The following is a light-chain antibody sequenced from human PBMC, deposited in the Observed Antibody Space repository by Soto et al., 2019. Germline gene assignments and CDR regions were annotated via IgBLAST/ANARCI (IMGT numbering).Light chain of an antibody. CDR1: QSIKNN. CDR3: QQYDNWPPLT. CDR2: GAS. Sequence: EIVMTQSPATLSVSPGERATLSCRASQSIKNNLAWYQQKPGQSPRLIIYGASTRATGIPARFSGSGSGTEFSLTISSLQSEDFAVYYCQQYDNWPPLTFGGGTKVEIK. V-gene: IGKV3-15*01. J-gene: IGKJ4*01.